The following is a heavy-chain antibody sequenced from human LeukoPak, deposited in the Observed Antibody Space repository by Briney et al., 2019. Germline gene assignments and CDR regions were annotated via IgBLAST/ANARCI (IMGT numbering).Heavy chain of an antibody. D-gene: IGHD3-22*01. V-gene: IGHV4-59*01. CDR1: GGSISSYY. J-gene: IGHJ4*02. CDR3: AGGEYDSSGYYTLLDY. Sequence: SETLSLTCTVSGGSISSYYWSWIRHPPGKGLEEIGYIYYSGSTNYDPSLKSRVTISVDTSKNQFSLKLSSVTAADTAVYYCAGGEYDSSGYYTLLDYWGQGTLVTVSS. CDR2: IYYSGST.